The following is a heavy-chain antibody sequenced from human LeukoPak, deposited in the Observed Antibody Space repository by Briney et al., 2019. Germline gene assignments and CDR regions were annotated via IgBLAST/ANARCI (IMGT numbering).Heavy chain of an antibody. J-gene: IGHJ4*02. V-gene: IGHV1-8*01. CDR3: ARDNTDYYDSSGFDY. D-gene: IGHD3-22*01. CDR2: MNPGSGDT. CDR1: GYTFTTHD. Sequence: GASVKVSCKASGYTFTTHDLTWVRQATGQGLEWMGWMNPGSGDTAYAQKFQGRVTMTRDTSMSTAYMELRSLRSDDTAVYYCARDNTDYYDSSGFDYWGQGTLVTVSS.